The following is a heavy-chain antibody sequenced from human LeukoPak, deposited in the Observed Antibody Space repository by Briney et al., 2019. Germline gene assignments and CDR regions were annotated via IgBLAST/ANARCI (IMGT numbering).Heavy chain of an antibody. V-gene: IGHV2-70*04. CDR1: GFSLSTSGIR. CDR2: IDWDDVK. Sequence: SGPTLVNPTQTLTLTCTFSGFSLSTSGIRVSWIRQPPGKALEWLGRIDWDDVKYYTTSLKTRLTISKDTSKNQVVLTMTNVDPADTATYSCAQASGYRYYFDYWGQGTLVTVSS. D-gene: IGHD3-22*01. J-gene: IGHJ4*02. CDR3: AQASGYRYYFDY.